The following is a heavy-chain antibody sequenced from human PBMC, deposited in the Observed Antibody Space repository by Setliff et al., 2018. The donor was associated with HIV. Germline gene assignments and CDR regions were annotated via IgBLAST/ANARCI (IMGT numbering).Heavy chain of an antibody. J-gene: IGHJ4*02. CDR2: INPNSGGT. D-gene: IGHD3-22*01. CDR3: AKNYFDTSGWSAVDY. CDR1: GYSFTGYY. V-gene: IGHV1-2*06. Sequence: ASVKVSCKASGYSFTGYYMHWVRQAPGQGLEWMGRINPNSGGTNYAQKFQGRVTMTRDTSISTAYMELSRLRSDDTAVYYCAKNYFDTSGWSAVDYWGQGSLVTVSS.